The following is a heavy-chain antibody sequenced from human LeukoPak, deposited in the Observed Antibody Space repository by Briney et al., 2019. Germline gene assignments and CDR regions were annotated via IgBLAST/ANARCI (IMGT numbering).Heavy chain of an antibody. CDR3: GRDPEYGDSSEVPCY. J-gene: IGHJ4*02. Sequence: GASLRLSCSASGLTFSGYTTNSVRHAPGRGLEWVASITISSRHIISADSAKGRFTISRDNANNLLFLHMNTLRAQDSIMYYCGRDPEYGDSSEVPCYWGKGTLVTVSS. D-gene: IGHD4-23*01. CDR2: ITISSRHI. CDR1: GLTFSGYT. V-gene: IGHV3-21*06.